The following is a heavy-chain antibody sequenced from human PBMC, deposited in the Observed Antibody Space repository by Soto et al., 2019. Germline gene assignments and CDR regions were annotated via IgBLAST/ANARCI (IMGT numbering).Heavy chain of an antibody. V-gene: IGHV3-23*01. CDR2: ISGSGGST. CDR1: GFTFSSYA. Sequence: EVQLLESGGGLVQPGGSLRLSCAASGFTFSSYAMSWVRQAPGKGLEWVSAISGSGGSTYYADSVKGRFTISRDNSKNTLYLQMNSLRAEDTAVYYCAKEGSLYFTNGVCHTDYFDYWGQGTLVTVSS. D-gene: IGHD2-8*01. J-gene: IGHJ4*02. CDR3: AKEGSLYFTNGVCHTDYFDY.